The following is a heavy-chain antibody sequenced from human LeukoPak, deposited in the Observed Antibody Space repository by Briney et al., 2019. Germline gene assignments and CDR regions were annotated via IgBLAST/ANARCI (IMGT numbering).Heavy chain of an antibody. D-gene: IGHD2-2*01. Sequence: GGSLRLSCAASGFTFSSYSMNWVRQAPGKGLEWVSSITSSSYKYYADSVKGRFTISRDNAKNSLYLQMNSLRAEDTAVYYCARPATGYCSSAGCHWDSWGQGTLVTVSS. CDR2: ITSSSYK. V-gene: IGHV3-21*01. J-gene: IGHJ4*02. CDR3: ARPATGYCSSAGCHWDS. CDR1: GFTFSSYS.